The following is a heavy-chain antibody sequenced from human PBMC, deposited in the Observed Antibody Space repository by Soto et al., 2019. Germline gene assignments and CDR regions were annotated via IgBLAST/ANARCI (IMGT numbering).Heavy chain of an antibody. V-gene: IGHV4-39*01. Sequence: SETLSLTCTVSGGSISSSSYYWGWIRQPPGKGLEWIGSIYYSGSTYYNPSLKSRVTISVDTSKNQFSLKLSSVTAADTAVYYCARRYYDILTGFDYWGQGTLVTVSS. J-gene: IGHJ4*02. CDR1: GGSISSSSYY. D-gene: IGHD3-9*01. CDR3: ARRYYDILTGFDY. CDR2: IYYSGST.